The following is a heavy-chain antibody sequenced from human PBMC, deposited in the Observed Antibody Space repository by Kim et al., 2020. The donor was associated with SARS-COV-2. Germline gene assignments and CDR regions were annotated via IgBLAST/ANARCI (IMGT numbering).Heavy chain of an antibody. CDR2: IYYSGST. CDR1: GGSISSSSYY. D-gene: IGHD5-18*01. J-gene: IGHJ6*01. Sequence: SETLSLTCTVSGGSISSSSYYWGWIRQPPGKGLEWIGSIYYSGSTYYNPSLKSRVTISVDTSKNQFSLKLSSVTAADTAVYYCARLQLARDYYYGMDVWG. V-gene: IGHV4-39*01. CDR3: ARLQLARDYYYGMDV.